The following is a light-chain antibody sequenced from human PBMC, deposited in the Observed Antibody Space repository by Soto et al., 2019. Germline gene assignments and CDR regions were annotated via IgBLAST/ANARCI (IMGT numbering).Light chain of an antibody. J-gene: IGKJ5*01. CDR3: QQQGRSWIT. CDR1: QSVSSN. CDR2: GAS. V-gene: IGKV3-20*01. Sequence: EVVLTHSPATLSLSPGERXTXPCRASQSVSSNLAWYQQKPGQAPRLLIYGASTRATGIPDRFSGSGSGTDFTLTISRLEPEDFAVYYCQQQGRSWITFGQGTRLEIK.